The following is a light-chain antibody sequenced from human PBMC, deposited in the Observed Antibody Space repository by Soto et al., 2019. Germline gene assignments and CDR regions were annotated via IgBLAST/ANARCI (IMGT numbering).Light chain of an antibody. J-gene: IGKJ1*01. CDR3: QQYENVPT. CDR2: DAS. V-gene: IGKV1-33*01. CDR1: QDITTF. Sequence: DSQLTQSPSSLSAYVGDSVTITCQASQDITTFLNWYHQRPGKAPKLLISDASALQTGVPSRFRGSGAGTHFSFTISRLQPEDIGTYFCQQYENVPTFGQGTKVDIK.